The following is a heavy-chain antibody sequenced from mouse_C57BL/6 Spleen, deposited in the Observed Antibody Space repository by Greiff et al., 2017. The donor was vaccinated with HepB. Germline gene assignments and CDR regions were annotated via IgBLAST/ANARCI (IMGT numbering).Heavy chain of an antibody. J-gene: IGHJ1*03. Sequence: QVQLQQPGAELVKPGASVKLSCKASGYTFTDYEMHWVKQTPVHGLEWIGAIDPETGGTAYNQKFKGKAKLTADKSSSTAYMELRSLTSEDSAVYYCTSDSGGYFDVWGTGTTVTVSS. CDR2: IDPETGGT. D-gene: IGHD3-1*01. CDR1: GYTFTDYE. V-gene: IGHV1-15*01. CDR3: TSDSGGYFDV.